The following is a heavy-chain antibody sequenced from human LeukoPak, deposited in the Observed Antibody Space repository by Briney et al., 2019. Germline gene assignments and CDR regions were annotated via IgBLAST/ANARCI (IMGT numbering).Heavy chain of an antibody. J-gene: IGHJ5*02. Sequence: SETLSLTCTVSGGSISSYYWSWIRLPPGKGLEWIGYIYYSGSTNYNPSLKSRVTISVDTSKNQFSLKLSSVTAADTAVYYCARDSSSWYRSWFHPWGQGTLVTVSS. V-gene: IGHV4-59*01. CDR2: IYYSGST. CDR1: GGSISSYY. CDR3: ARDSSSWYRSWFHP. D-gene: IGHD6-13*01.